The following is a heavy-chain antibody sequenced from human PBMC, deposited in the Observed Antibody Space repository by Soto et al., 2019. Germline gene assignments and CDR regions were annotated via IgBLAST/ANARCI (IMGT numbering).Heavy chain of an antibody. CDR1: GFTFISYW. Sequence: GWSLRLACASSGFTFISYWMRWVRQAPGKGLEWVANIKQDGSEKYYVDSVKGRFTISRDNAKNSLYLQMNSLRAEDTAVYYCARVPPYYFDYWGQGTLVTVSS. CDR2: IKQDGSEK. CDR3: ARVPPYYFDY. V-gene: IGHV3-7*01. J-gene: IGHJ4*02.